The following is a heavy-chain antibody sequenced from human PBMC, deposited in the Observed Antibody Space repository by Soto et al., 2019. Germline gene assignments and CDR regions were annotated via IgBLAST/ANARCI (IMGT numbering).Heavy chain of an antibody. J-gene: IGHJ3*02. V-gene: IGHV3-53*01. D-gene: IGHD4-17*01. Sequence: EVQLVESGGGLIQPGGSLRLSCAASGFTVSSNYMSWVRQAPGKGLEWVSVIYSDGSTVYADSVKGRFTISRDNSKNTLYIQMNSRRTEEKAVYYGARVGYAVTTGGAFDIWGQGTMVTVSS. CDR1: GFTVSSNY. CDR2: IYSDGST. CDR3: ARVGYAVTTGGAFDI.